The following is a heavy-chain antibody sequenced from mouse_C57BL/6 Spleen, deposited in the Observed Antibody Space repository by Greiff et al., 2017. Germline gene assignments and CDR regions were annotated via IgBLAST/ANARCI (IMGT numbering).Heavy chain of an antibody. CDR2: IRRKSNNYAT. CDR1: GFSFNTYA. Sequence: EVKLVESGGGLVQPKGSLKLSCAASGFSFNTYAMNWVRQAPGKGLEWVARIRRKSNNYATYYDDSVKDRFTISRDDSESMLYLQMNNLRTEDTAMYYCVRHGGAAMGYWGQGTSVTVSS. J-gene: IGHJ4*01. CDR3: VRHGGAAMGY. D-gene: IGHD6-1*01. V-gene: IGHV10-1*01.